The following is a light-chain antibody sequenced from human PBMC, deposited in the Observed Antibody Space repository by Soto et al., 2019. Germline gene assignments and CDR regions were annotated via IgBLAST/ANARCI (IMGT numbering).Light chain of an antibody. CDR2: GAS. Sequence: EMVLTQSPGTLSLSPGEGATLSCRASQSVSGSHLAWYQQKPGQAPRIVIYGASSRATGITGRFSGSGSGTDFTLTISRVEPEDFAVYYCHQYGSTPLTFGGGTEVEIK. CDR3: HQYGSTPLT. V-gene: IGKV3-20*01. CDR1: QSVSGSH. J-gene: IGKJ4*01.